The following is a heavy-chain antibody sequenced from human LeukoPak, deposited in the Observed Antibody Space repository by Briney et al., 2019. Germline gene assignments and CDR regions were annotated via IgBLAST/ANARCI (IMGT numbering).Heavy chain of an antibody. J-gene: IGHJ4*02. D-gene: IGHD6-19*01. Sequence: GGSLRLSCAASGFSFSVYEIHWVRQAPGKGLEWISDISSSGTITYYADSVRGRFSVSRDNAKNSLYLQMNSLRPEDTAVYHCTTLTVASNFDYWGQGTLVTVSS. CDR2: ISSSGTIT. CDR3: TTLTVASNFDY. V-gene: IGHV3-48*03. CDR1: GFSFSVYE.